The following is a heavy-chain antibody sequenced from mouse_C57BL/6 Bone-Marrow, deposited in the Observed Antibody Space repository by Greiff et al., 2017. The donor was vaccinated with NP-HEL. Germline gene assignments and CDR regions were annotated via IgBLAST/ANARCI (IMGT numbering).Heavy chain of an antibody. CDR3: ARSVYDYDPVWFAY. V-gene: IGHV1-76*01. CDR2: IYPGSGNT. CDR1: GYTFTDYY. D-gene: IGHD2-4*01. J-gene: IGHJ3*01. Sequence: QVHVKQSGAELVRPGASVKLSCKASGYTFTDYYINWVKQRPGQGLEWIARIYPGSGNTYYNEKFKGKATLTAEKSSSTAYMQLSSLTSEDSAVYFCARSVYDYDPVWFAYWGQGTLVTVSA.